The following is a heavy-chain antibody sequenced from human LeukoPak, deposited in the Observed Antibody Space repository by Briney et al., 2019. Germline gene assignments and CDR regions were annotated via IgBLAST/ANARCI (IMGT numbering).Heavy chain of an antibody. CDR1: GFTFSSYW. CDR2: IKQDGSEK. D-gene: IGHD4-17*01. CDR3: ARDQTTVTTDY. Sequence: GGSLRLSCAASGFTFSSYWMSWVRQAPGKGLEWVANIKQDGSEKYYVDSVKGRFTISRNNAKNSLYLQMNSRRAEGTAVYYCARDQTTVTTDYWGQGTLVTVSS. V-gene: IGHV3-7*01. J-gene: IGHJ4*02.